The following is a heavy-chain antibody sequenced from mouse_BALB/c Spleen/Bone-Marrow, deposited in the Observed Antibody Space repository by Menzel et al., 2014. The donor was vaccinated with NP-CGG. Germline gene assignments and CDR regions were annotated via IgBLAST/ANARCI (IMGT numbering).Heavy chain of an antibody. CDR1: GYSFTGYY. V-gene: IGHV1-31*01. CDR3: SRFIYRYNDEGSAFNY. Sequence: VHVKQSGPELVKPGASVKISCKASGYSFTGYYMHWVKQSHVKSLEWIGRINPYNGATSYNQNFKDKASLTVDKSSITPYIDLHSLTSEYSAVYYFSRFIYRYNDEGSAFNYWVQRTTLTVSS. CDR2: INPYNGAT. J-gene: IGHJ2*01. D-gene: IGHD2-14*01.